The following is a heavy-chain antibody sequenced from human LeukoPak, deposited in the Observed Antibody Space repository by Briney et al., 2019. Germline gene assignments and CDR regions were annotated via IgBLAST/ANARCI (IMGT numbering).Heavy chain of an antibody. CDR3: ARVRGNSCDY. CDR1: GYTLSDYY. D-gene: IGHD6-13*01. V-gene: IGHV1-2*02. J-gene: IGHJ4*02. Sequence: ASVTVSCKTSGYTLSDYYMHWVRQAPGQGLEWMGWMRGDTGDTDSPQKFQGRVIMTRDTSTNTAYMELSRLTYDGTATYFCARVRGNSCDYWGQGTLVTVSS. CDR2: MRGDTGDT.